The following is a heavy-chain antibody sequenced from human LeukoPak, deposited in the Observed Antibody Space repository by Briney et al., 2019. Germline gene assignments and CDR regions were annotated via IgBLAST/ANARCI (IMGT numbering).Heavy chain of an antibody. CDR2: ISTDGGGT. V-gene: IGHV3-64*01. CDR1: GFTFTTYG. D-gene: IGHD6-13*01. Sequence: GGSLRLSCAASGFTFTTYGMHWVRQAPGRGLEYVSAISTDGGGTYYANSVKGRSTISRDNSKNTLYLQMGSLRVEDMAVYYCARYSSGSCYDYWGQGTLVTVSS. CDR3: ARYSSGSCYDY. J-gene: IGHJ4*02.